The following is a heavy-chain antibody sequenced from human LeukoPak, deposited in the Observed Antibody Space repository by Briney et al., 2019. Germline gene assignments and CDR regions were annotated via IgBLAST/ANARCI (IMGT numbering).Heavy chain of an antibody. CDR1: GYTFTGYY. V-gene: IGHV1-8*02. CDR2: MNTNSGNT. CDR3: VAKSC. D-gene: IGHD3-10*01. Sequence: ASVKVSCKASGYTFTGYYMHWVRQAPGQGLEWMGWMNTNSGNTGHAQKLQGRVTMTRNTSISTAYMELNSLRSDDTAVYYCVAKSCWGQGTLVTVSS. J-gene: IGHJ4*02.